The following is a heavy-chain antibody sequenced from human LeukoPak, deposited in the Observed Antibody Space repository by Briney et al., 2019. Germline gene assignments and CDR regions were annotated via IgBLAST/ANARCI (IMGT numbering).Heavy chain of an antibody. CDR3: ARDRGGNDFWSGYYSNWFDP. V-gene: IGHV3-11*04. Sequence: GRSLRLSCAASGFTFSDCYMSWIRQTPGKGLEWASYISSSGNTIYSADSVRGRFTISRDNAKNSLYLQMSSLRAEDTAVYYCARDRGGNDFWSGYYSNWFDPWGQGTLVTVSS. CDR2: ISSSGNTI. CDR1: GFTFSDCY. J-gene: IGHJ5*02. D-gene: IGHD3-3*01.